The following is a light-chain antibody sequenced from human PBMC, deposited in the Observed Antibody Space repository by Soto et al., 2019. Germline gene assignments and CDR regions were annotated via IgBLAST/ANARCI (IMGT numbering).Light chain of an antibody. CDR3: QQYGTSPIT. J-gene: IGKJ5*01. CDR2: GAS. V-gene: IGKV3-20*01. Sequence: ENVLTQSPGTLSLYPGETATLACRASQTVSSYLTWYQPRPGHAPRLLIYGASKRATGIPDRFSGSGSGTDFTLTISRLETEDFALYYCQQYGTSPITFGQGTRLEIK. CDR1: QTVSSY.